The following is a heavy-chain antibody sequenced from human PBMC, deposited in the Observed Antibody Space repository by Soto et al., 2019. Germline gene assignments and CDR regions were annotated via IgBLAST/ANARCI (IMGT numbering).Heavy chain of an antibody. CDR1: GFTFNIYA. D-gene: IGHD4-17*01. V-gene: IGHV3-30-3*01. CDR3: ARTLFRTTVATPSDS. CDR2: ISYEGSNK. J-gene: IGHJ4*02. Sequence: QVQLVESGGGVVQPGRSLRLSCAASGFTFNIYAIHWVRQAPGKGLEWVAVISYEGSNKYYADSVKGRVTISRDNSKNTVDLQMSSLRAEDTAMYYCARTLFRTTVATPSDSWGQGTLVTVSS.